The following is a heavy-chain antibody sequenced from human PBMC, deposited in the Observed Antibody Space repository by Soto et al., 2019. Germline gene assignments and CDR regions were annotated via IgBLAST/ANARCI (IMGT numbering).Heavy chain of an antibody. CDR1: GFSLSNARMG. J-gene: IGHJ4*02. CDR2: IFSNDEK. D-gene: IGHD6-19*01. V-gene: IGHV2-26*01. CDR3: ARMGEDSSGWTHFDY. Sequence: SGPTLVNPTETLTLTCTVSGFSLSNARMGVSWIRQPPGKALEWLAHIFSNDEKSYSTSLKSRLTISKDTSKSQVVLTMTNMDPVDTATYYCARMGEDSSGWTHFDYWGQGTLVYVSS.